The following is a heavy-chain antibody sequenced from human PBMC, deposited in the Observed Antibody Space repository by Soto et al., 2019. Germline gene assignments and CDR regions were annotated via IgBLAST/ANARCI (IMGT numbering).Heavy chain of an antibody. Sequence: GGSLTLPCAASAFILSSYAMRCVHQAPGQGLEWVSAISGSGGSTYYADSVKGRFTISRDNPKNTLYLQMNSLRAEDTAVYYCAKDMGGWNYGYYYYGMDVWGQGTTVTVSS. CDR1: AFILSSYA. CDR3: AKDMGGWNYGYYYYGMDV. J-gene: IGHJ6*02. V-gene: IGHV3-23*01. D-gene: IGHD1-7*01. CDR2: ISGSGGST.